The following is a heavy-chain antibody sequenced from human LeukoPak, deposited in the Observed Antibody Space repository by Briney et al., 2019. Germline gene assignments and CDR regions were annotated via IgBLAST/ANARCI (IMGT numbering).Heavy chain of an antibody. Sequence: PGGSLRLSCAASGFTFRSFWMSWVRQAPGKGLEWVANIKQDGSEKYYVDSVKGRFTISRDNAKNSLYLQMNSLRAEDTAVYYCAGPSTYYDFWSGLNWGQGTLVTVSS. J-gene: IGHJ4*02. V-gene: IGHV3-7*01. D-gene: IGHD3-3*01. CDR1: GFTFRSFW. CDR3: AGPSTYYDFWSGLN. CDR2: IKQDGSEK.